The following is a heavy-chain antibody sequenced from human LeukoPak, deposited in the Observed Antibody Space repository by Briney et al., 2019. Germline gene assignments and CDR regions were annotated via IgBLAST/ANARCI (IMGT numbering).Heavy chain of an antibody. CDR3: ARDKHCYGSGSYGYYYYGMDV. V-gene: IGHV3-33*01. J-gene: IGHJ6*02. D-gene: IGHD3-10*01. CDR2: IWYDGSNK. CDR1: GFTFSSYG. Sequence: GGSLRLSCAASGFTFSSYGMHWARQAPGKGLEWVAVIWYDGSNKYYADSVKGRFTISRDNSKNTLYLQMSSLRAEDTAVYYCARDKHCYGSGSYGYYYYGMDVWGQGTTVTVSS.